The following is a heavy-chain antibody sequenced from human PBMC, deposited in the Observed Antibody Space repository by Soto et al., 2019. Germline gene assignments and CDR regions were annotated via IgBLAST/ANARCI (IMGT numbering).Heavy chain of an antibody. J-gene: IGHJ4*02. Sequence: AGSLRLSCAASGFTFSSYGMHWVRQAPGKGLEWVAVIWYDGSNKYYADSVKGRFTISRDNSKNTLYLQMNSLRAEDTAVYYCARDMGDAKDIVVVPAAPSQRNDYWGQGTLVTVSS. CDR1: GFTFSSYG. V-gene: IGHV3-33*01. CDR2: IWYDGSNK. CDR3: ARDMGDAKDIVVVPAAPSQRNDY. D-gene: IGHD2-2*01.